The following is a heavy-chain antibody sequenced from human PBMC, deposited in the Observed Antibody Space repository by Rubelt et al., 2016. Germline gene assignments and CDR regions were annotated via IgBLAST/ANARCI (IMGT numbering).Heavy chain of an antibody. CDR3: ARGLRGGRHYYYYGRDV. V-gene: IGHV4-31*03. J-gene: IGHJ6*02. CDR1: GGSISSGGYY. CDR2: INHSGST. Sequence: QVQLQESGPGLVKPSQTLSLTCTVSGGSISSGGYYWSWIRQHPGKGLEWIGEINHSGSTNYNPSLMCRVLVSVDTSKDQFSLKLSSVTAADTAGYYCARGLRGGRHYYYYGRDVWGQGTTVTVSS.